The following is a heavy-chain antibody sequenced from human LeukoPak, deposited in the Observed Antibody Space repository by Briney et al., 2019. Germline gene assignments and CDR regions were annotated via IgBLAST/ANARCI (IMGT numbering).Heavy chain of an antibody. D-gene: IGHD6-13*01. CDR1: GDIFNSYS. J-gene: IGHJ5*02. Sequence: ASVKVSCKASGDIFNSYSVSWVRQAPGQGLEWMGWISAYNGNTNYAQKLQGRVTMTTDTSTSTAYMELRSLRSDDTAVYYCARGREGMGGPWGQGTLVTVSS. V-gene: IGHV1-18*01. CDR3: ARGREGMGGP. CDR2: ISAYNGNT.